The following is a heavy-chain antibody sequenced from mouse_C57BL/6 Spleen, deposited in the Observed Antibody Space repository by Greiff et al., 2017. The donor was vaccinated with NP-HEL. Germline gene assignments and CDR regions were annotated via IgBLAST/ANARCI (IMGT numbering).Heavy chain of an antibody. CDR3: ARQGGASRDYAMDY. CDR2: ISNGGGST. D-gene: IGHD6-1*01. V-gene: IGHV5-12*01. Sequence: EVKLMESGGGLVQPGGSLKLSCAASGFTFSDYYMYWVRQTPEKRLEWVAYISNGGGSTYYPDTVKGRFTISRDNAKNTLYLQMSRLKSEDTAMYYCARQGGASRDYAMDYWGQGTSVTVSS. CDR1: GFTFSDYY. J-gene: IGHJ4*01.